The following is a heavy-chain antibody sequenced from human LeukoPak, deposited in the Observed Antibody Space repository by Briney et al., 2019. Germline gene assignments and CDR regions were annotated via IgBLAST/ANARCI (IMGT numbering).Heavy chain of an antibody. J-gene: IGHJ4*02. V-gene: IGHV1-18*01. Sequence: ASVKVSCKASGYTFTSYGISWVRQAPGQGLEWMGWISAYNGNTNYAQKLQGRVTMTTDTSTSTAYMELRSLRSDDTAVYYCARVEVGATLYAPRTYYFDYWGQGTLVTVSS. CDR1: GYTFTSYG. CDR2: ISAYNGNT. CDR3: ARVEVGATLYAPRTYYFDY. D-gene: IGHD1-26*01.